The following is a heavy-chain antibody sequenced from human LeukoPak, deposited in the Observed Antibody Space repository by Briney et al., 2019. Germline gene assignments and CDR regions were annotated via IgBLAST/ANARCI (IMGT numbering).Heavy chain of an antibody. CDR1: GFTVSSNY. CDR3: AKTLRTPYYYYMDV. V-gene: IGHV3-23*01. Sequence: GSLRLSCAASGFTVSSNYMSWVRQAPGKGLEWVSAISGSGGSTYYADSVKGRFTISRDNSKNTLYLQMNSLRAEDTAVYYCAKTLRTPYYYYMDVWGKGTTVTVSS. D-gene: IGHD3-10*01. CDR2: ISGSGGST. J-gene: IGHJ6*03.